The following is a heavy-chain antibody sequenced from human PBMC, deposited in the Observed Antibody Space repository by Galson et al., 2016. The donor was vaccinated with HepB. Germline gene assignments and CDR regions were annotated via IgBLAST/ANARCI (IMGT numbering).Heavy chain of an antibody. CDR3: AATILTTFPYGMDV. J-gene: IGHJ6*02. CDR1: GFISGSYA. CDR2: VRHDGIKK. V-gene: IGHV3-33*01. Sequence: SLRLSCAASGFISGSYAMHWVRQAPAKGLEWVAVVRHDGIKKDYADSVKGRFTISRDKSKNTLSLQMNSLRAEDTAVYYCAATILTTFPYGMDVWGQGTTVTVSS. D-gene: IGHD3-9*01.